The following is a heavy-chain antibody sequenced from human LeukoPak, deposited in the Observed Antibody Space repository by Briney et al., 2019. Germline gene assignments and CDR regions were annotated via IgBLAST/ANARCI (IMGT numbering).Heavy chain of an antibody. D-gene: IGHD5-24*01. V-gene: IGHV1-69*04. CDR3: HMGEDGYNGNYGMDV. Sequence: GSAVTISCMASGCTFSSYAMSWVRQAPGHGLEGMGRIIPIAGIVNYVQKFQGRVTIIADKSTSTAYMELSSLRSEDTAVYYCHMGEDGYNGNYGMDVWGQGTTVTVSS. J-gene: IGHJ6*02. CDR2: IIPIAGIV. CDR1: GCTFSSYA.